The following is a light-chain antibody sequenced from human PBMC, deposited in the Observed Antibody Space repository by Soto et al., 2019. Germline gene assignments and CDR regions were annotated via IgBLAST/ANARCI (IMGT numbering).Light chain of an antibody. Sequence: DIQMTQSPSALSASVGDRVTITCRASQSISGWLAWFQQKPGKAPKLLIYDASSLESGVPSRFSGSGSGTEFTLTITSLQPDDFATYYCQRYVFYRGTFGQGTKVDIK. CDR2: DAS. J-gene: IGKJ1*01. V-gene: IGKV1-5*01. CDR1: QSISGW. CDR3: QRYVFYRGT.